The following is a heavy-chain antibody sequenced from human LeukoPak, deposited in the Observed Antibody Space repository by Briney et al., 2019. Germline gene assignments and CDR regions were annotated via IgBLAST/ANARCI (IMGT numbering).Heavy chain of an antibody. D-gene: IGHD3-10*01. J-gene: IGHJ5*02. CDR1: GFTFSSYA. CDR2: ISGSGGTT. Sequence: GGSLRLSCAASGFTFSSYAMSWVRQAPGKGLEWGSTISGSGGTTYYADSVKGRFTISRDDSKNTLYLQMNSLRAEDTAVYYCATPRYGSGSYYKGWFDPWGRGTLVTVSS. CDR3: ATPRYGSGSYYKGWFDP. V-gene: IGHV3-23*01.